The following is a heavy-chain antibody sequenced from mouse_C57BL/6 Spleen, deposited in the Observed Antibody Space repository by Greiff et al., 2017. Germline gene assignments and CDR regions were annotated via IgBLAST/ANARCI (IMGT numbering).Heavy chain of an antibody. D-gene: IGHD1-1*01. CDR2: INPNNGGT. J-gene: IGHJ4*01. Sequence: VQLQQSGPELVKPGASVKISCKASGYTFTDYYMNWVKQSHGKSLEWIGDINPNNGGTSYNQKFKGKATLTVDKSSSTAYMELRSLTSEDSAVYYCARSYYGSWAMDYWGQGTSVTVSS. V-gene: IGHV1-26*01. CDR1: GYTFTDYY. CDR3: ARSYYGSWAMDY.